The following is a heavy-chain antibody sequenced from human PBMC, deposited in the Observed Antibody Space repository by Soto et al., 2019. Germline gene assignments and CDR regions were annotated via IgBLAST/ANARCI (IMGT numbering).Heavy chain of an antibody. D-gene: IGHD3-9*01. Sequence: SGPTLVNPTQTLTLTCTFSGFSLSTSGMCVSWIRQPPGKALEWLALIDWDDDKYYSTSLKTRLTISKDTSKNQVVLTMTNMDPVDTATYYCARIKTRYFGHHDAFDIWGQGTMVTVSS. CDR2: IDWDDDK. CDR3: ARIKTRYFGHHDAFDI. V-gene: IGHV2-70*01. J-gene: IGHJ3*02. CDR1: GFSLSTSGMC.